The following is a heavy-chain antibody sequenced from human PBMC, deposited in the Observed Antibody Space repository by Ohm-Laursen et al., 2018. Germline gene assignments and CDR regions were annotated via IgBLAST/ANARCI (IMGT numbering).Heavy chain of an antibody. CDR3: AKTYYDFWSGYYPTDY. CDR2: ISGGGDRT. J-gene: IGHJ4*02. CDR1: GFTFSSYA. V-gene: IGHV3-23*01. D-gene: IGHD3-3*01. Sequence: SLRLSCAASGFTFSSYAMSWVRQAPGKGLEWVSAISGGGDRTFDTDSVKGRFTISRDNSKSTLYLQMNSLRAEDTAVYYCAKTYYDFWSGYYPTDYWGQGTLVTVSS.